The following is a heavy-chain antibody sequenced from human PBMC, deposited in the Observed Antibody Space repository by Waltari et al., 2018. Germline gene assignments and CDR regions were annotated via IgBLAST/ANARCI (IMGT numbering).Heavy chain of an antibody. J-gene: IGHJ4*02. D-gene: IGHD1-20*01. V-gene: IGHV4-38-2*02. CDR1: GYSISSGYY. CDR2: IYHSGST. CDR3: ARDTPAPRITGATSVDY. Sequence: QVQLQESGPGLVKPSETLSLTCAVSGYSISSGYYCVWIRQPPGKGLEWIGSIYHSGSTFYNPSLKSRVTISVDTSKNQFSLKLSSVTAADTAVYYCARDTPAPRITGATSVDYWGQGTLVTVSS.